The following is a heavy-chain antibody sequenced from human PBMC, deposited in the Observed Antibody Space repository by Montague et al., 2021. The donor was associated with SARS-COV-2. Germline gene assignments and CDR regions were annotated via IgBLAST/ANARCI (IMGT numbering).Heavy chain of an antibody. D-gene: IGHD3-10*01. V-gene: IGHV3-48*03. CDR2: ISSSGSTI. CDR3: ARDEGLKYGSGDYYGMDV. CDR1: GFTFSSYE. J-gene: IGHJ6*02. Sequence: SLRLSCAASGFTFSSYEMNRVRQAPGKGLEWVSYISSSGSTIYYADSVKGRFTISRDNAKNSLYLQMNSLRAEDTAVYYCARDEGLKYGSGDYYGMDVWGQGTTVTVSS.